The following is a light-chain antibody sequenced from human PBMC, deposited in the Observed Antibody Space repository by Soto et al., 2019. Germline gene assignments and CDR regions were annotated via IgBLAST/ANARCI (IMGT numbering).Light chain of an antibody. CDR1: QTISSW. Sequence: DIQMTQSPSPLSGSVGDRVTITCRASQTISSWLAWYRQKPGNAPKLLVYKPSTLESGVPSRFSGSGSGTEFTLTISSLQPDDFATYYCQHYKSYSEAFGQGTKVELK. CDR3: QHYKSYSEA. CDR2: KPS. V-gene: IGKV1-5*03. J-gene: IGKJ1*01.